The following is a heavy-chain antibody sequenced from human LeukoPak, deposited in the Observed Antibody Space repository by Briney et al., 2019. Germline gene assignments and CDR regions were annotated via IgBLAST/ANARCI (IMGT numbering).Heavy chain of an antibody. V-gene: IGHV3-30-3*01. Sequence: GGSLRLSCAASGFTFSSYEMNWVRQAPGKGLEWVAVISYDGSNKYYADSVKGRFTISRDNSKNTLYLQMNSLRAEDTAVYYCARDGDSSGYSLFDYWGQGTLVTVSS. CDR3: ARDGDSSGYSLFDY. CDR1: GFTFSSYE. D-gene: IGHD3-22*01. J-gene: IGHJ4*02. CDR2: ISYDGSNK.